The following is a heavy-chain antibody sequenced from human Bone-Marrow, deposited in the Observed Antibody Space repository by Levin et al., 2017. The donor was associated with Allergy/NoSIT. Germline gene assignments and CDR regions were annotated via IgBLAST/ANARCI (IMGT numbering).Heavy chain of an antibody. CDR3: ARDREYYDSSGTYYFDY. V-gene: IGHV3-30-3*01. CDR2: ISYDGSNK. CDR1: GFTFSSYA. J-gene: IGHJ4*02. D-gene: IGHD3-22*01. Sequence: GESLKISCAASGFTFSSYAMHWVRQAPGKGLEWVAVISYDGSNKYYADSVKGRFTISRDNSKNTLYLQMNSLRAEDTAVYYCARDREYYDSSGTYYFDYWGQGTLVTVSS.